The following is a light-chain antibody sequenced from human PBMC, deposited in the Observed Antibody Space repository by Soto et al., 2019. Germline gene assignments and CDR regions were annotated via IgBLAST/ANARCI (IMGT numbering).Light chain of an antibody. V-gene: IGKV3-20*01. J-gene: IGKJ1*01. Sequence: EIVLTQSPDTLSLFPGERATLSCRASQSVSSTYLAWYQQKPGQAPRPLISAASSRATGTPDRFSGSGSGTDFTLTFSSLEPEDFAVYYCQQYGSSRWTFGQGTKVDIK. CDR3: QQYGSSRWT. CDR2: AAS. CDR1: QSVSSTY.